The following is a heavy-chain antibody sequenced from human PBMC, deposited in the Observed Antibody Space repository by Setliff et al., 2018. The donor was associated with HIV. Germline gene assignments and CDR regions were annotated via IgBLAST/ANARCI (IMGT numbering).Heavy chain of an antibody. D-gene: IGHD6-19*01. J-gene: IGHJ4*02. Sequence: PSETLSLTCTVSGGSISSGSYYWSWIRQPPGKELEWIGYIYHSGSTNYNPSLKSRVTISADTSKNQFSLRLNSVTVADTAIYYCARYTTAWFAPYWGQGTLVTVSS. V-gene: IGHV4-61*01. CDR2: IYHSGST. CDR3: ARYTTAWFAPY. CDR1: GGSISSGSYY.